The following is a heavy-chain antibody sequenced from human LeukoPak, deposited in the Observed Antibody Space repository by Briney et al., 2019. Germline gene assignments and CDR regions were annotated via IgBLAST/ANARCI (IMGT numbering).Heavy chain of an antibody. CDR3: ARPGDSSSWYGVDY. Sequence: PSETLSLTCAVYGGSFSGYYWSWIRQPPGKGLEWIGSIYYSGSTYYNPSLKSRVTISVDTSKNQFSLKLSSVTAADTAVYYCARPGDSSSWYGVDYWGHGTLVTVSS. CDR1: GGSFSGYY. D-gene: IGHD6-19*01. V-gene: IGHV4-34*01. J-gene: IGHJ4*01. CDR2: IYYSGST.